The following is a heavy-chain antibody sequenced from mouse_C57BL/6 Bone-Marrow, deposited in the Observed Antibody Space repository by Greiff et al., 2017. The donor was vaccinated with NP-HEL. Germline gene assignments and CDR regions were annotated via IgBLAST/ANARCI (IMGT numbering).Heavy chain of an antibody. V-gene: IGHV5-12*01. Sequence: EVMLVESGGGLVQPGGSLKLSCAASGFTFSDYYMYWVRQTPEKRLEWVAYISNGGGSTYYPDTVKGRFTISRDNAKNTLYLQMSRLKSEDTAMYYCARHGPYYSNYDYAMDYWGQGTSVTVSS. CDR2: ISNGGGST. J-gene: IGHJ4*01. D-gene: IGHD2-5*01. CDR1: GFTFSDYY. CDR3: ARHGPYYSNYDYAMDY.